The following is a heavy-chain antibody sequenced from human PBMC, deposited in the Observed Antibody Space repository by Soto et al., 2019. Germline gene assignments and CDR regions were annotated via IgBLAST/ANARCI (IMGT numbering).Heavy chain of an antibody. D-gene: IGHD2-15*01. J-gene: IGHJ5*02. V-gene: IGHV4-30-4*01. CDR3: ARARVALAVCDA. CDR2: ISHSGST. Sequence: SSETLSLTCNVAGGSVSSGDYYWSWIRQPPGKGLEGIGYISHSGSTYSNPSLKSPLAVTRDTSRNQCSLQLRAVTAADRTVYFCARARVALAVCDAWGPGTLVTVSS. CDR1: GGSVSSGDYY.